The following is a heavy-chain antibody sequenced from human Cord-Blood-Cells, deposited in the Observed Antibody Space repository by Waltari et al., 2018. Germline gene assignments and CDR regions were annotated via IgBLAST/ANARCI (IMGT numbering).Heavy chain of an antibody. CDR1: GYSFTSYW. D-gene: IGHD3-9*01. CDR2: IYPGDSDT. Sequence: EVQLVQSGAEVKKPGESLKISCKGSGYSFTSYWIGWVRQMPGKGLEWMGIIYPGDSDTRYSPSVQGQVTISADKSISTAYLQWSSLKASDTAMYYCARSGNYDILTGYAQGSYYYYGMDVWGQGTTVTVSS. V-gene: IGHV5-51*01. J-gene: IGHJ6*02. CDR3: ARSGNYDILTGYAQGSYYYYGMDV.